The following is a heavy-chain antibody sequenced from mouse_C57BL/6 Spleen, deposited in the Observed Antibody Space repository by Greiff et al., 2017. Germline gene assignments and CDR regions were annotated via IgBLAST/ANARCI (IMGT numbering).Heavy chain of an antibody. CDR3: ARVYYGRGGRDY. Sequence: VQLQQPGAELVKPGASVKLSCKASGYTFTSYWMQWVKQRPGQGLEWIGEIDPSDSYTNYNQKFKGKATLTVDTSSSTAYMQLSSLTSEDSAVYYCARVYYGRGGRDYWGQGTTLTVSS. D-gene: IGHD2-1*01. V-gene: IGHV1-50*01. CDR2: IDPSDSYT. CDR1: GYTFTSYW. J-gene: IGHJ2*01.